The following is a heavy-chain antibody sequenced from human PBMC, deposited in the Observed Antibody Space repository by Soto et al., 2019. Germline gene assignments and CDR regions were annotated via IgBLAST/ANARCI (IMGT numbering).Heavy chain of an antibody. Sequence: ASVKVSCKASGYTFTSYDINWVRQATGQGLEWMGWMNPNSGNTGYAQKFQGRVTMTRNTSISTAYMGLSSLRSEDTAVYYCARAGFNPLGYCSSTSCYWVPSHNWFDPWGQGTLVTVSS. CDR1: GYTFTSYD. CDR3: ARAGFNPLGYCSSTSCYWVPSHNWFDP. J-gene: IGHJ5*02. D-gene: IGHD2-2*01. V-gene: IGHV1-8*01. CDR2: MNPNSGNT.